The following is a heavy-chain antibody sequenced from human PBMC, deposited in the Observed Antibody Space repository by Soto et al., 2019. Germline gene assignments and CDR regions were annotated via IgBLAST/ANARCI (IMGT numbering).Heavy chain of an antibody. CDR1: GFTFSTYN. V-gene: IGHV3-48*02. D-gene: IGHD1-26*01. J-gene: IGHJ4*02. Sequence: DVQLVESGGGLVQPGGSLRLSCAASGFTFSTYNMNWVRQAPGKGLEWISYISHTSSTIYYADSVKGRFTISRDNANNSRYLQMNSLRDEDPAMYYCARDWESGSYDYWGQGTPVTVSS. CDR3: ARDWESGSYDY. CDR2: ISHTSSTI.